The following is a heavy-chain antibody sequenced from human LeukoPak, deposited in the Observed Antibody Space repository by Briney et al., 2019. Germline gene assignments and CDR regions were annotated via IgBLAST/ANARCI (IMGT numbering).Heavy chain of an antibody. J-gene: IGHJ6*03. CDR3: AKQPYNYYYLDV. D-gene: IGHD1-14*01. Sequence: GGSLRLSCAVSGITLSNYGMSWVRQAPGKGLEWVAGISGSGGGTSYAASVRGRFTISRDNSNYVLFLHMNSLRAEDTAIYYCAKQPYNYYYLDVWGKGTTVTISS. CDR2: ISGSGGGT. CDR1: GITLSNYG. V-gene: IGHV3-23*01.